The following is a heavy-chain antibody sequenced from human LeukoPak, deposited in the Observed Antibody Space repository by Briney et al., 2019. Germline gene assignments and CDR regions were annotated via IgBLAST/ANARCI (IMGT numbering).Heavy chain of an antibody. Sequence: PSETLSLTCAVSGGSISSSNWWSWVRQPPGKGLEWIGEIYHSGSTNYNPSLKSRVTISVDKSKNQFSLKLSSVTAADTAVYYCARGRGLSSSWYTFYYYYMDVWGKGTTVTVSS. D-gene: IGHD6-13*01. CDR1: GGSISSSNW. CDR2: IYHSGST. CDR3: ARGRGLSSSWYTFYYYYMDV. J-gene: IGHJ6*03. V-gene: IGHV4-4*02.